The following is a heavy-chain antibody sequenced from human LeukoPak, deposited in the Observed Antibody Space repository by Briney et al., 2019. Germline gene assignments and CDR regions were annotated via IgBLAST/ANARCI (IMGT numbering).Heavy chain of an antibody. Sequence: ASVKVSCKASGYTFTSYDINWVRQATGQGLEWTGWMNPNSGNTGYAQKFQGRVTMTRNTSISTTYMELSSLRSEDTAVYYCARDRGRYYDSSGYYYFDYWGQGTLVTVSS. J-gene: IGHJ4*02. CDR1: GYTFTSYD. D-gene: IGHD3-22*01. CDR3: ARDRGRYYDSSGYYYFDY. CDR2: MNPNSGNT. V-gene: IGHV1-8*01.